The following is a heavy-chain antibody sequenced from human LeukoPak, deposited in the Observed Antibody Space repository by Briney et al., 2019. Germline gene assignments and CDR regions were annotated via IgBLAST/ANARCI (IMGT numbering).Heavy chain of an antibody. CDR2: INPSGGSP. D-gene: IGHD2-15*01. J-gene: IGHJ5*02. CDR3: ARGTGYCSGGSCYSVWFDP. V-gene: IGHV1-46*01. Sequence: ASVKVSCKAYGYTFISNYLNWVRQAPGQGLEWVGIINPSGGSPSYAQKFQGRVTMTRDTSISTAYMELSRLRSDDTAVYYCARGTGYCSGGSCYSVWFDPWGQGTLVTVPS. CDR1: GYTFISNY.